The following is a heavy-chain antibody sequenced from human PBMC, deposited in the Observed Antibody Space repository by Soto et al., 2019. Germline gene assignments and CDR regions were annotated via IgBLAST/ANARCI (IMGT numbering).Heavy chain of an antibody. J-gene: IGHJ6*02. Sequence: PSETLSLTCSVSGGSIGHFFWSWIRQPPGKGLEWITYINYSGSTNNNPSLENRVTISVDTSKNQFSLRLSSVTAADTAVYYCARGNFWSGYHYGMDVWGQGTTGTVSS. CDR3: ARGNFWSGYHYGMDV. CDR2: INYSGST. V-gene: IGHV4-59*01. D-gene: IGHD3-3*01. CDR1: GGSIGHFF.